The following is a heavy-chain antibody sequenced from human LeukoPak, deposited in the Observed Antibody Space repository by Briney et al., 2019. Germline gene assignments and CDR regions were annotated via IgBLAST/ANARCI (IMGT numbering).Heavy chain of an antibody. V-gene: IGHV3-66*01. CDR2: LYTGGST. Sequence: GGSLRLSCAASGLNVSSNYMSWVRQAPGKGLEWVSVLYTGGSTYYADSVKGRFTISRDNSKNTLYLQMNSLRAEDTAVYYCARGFPTYDFWSGYYGVFPRGTGDYYYYGMDVWGQGTTVTVSS. J-gene: IGHJ6*02. CDR3: ARGFPTYDFWSGYYGVFPRGTGDYYYYGMDV. CDR1: GLNVSSNY. D-gene: IGHD3-3*01.